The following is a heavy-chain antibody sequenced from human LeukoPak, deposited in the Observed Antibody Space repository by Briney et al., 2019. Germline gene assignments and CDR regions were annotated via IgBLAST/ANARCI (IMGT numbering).Heavy chain of an antibody. CDR2: IDPNTGGT. Sequence: ASVKVSFKASGYTFTGYYLHWVRQAPGQGLEWMGWIDPNTGGTKYTQKFQGRVTMTRDTSFSTAYMELSRLTSDDTAVYYCARDRSITEKYSGSYFPDSWGQGTLVTVSS. D-gene: IGHD1-26*01. CDR1: GYTFTGYY. CDR3: ARDRSITEKYSGSYFPDS. J-gene: IGHJ4*02. V-gene: IGHV1-2*02.